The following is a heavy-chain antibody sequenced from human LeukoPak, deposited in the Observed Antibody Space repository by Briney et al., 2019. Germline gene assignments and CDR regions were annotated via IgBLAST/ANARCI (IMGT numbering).Heavy chain of an antibody. V-gene: IGHV3-7*01. CDR3: ARGNPQLLGELSSFGEPDAFDI. J-gene: IGHJ3*02. D-gene: IGHD3-16*02. Sequence: PGGSLRLSCAASGFTFSSYWMSWDRQAPGKGLEWVANIKQDGSEKYYVDSVKGRFTISRDNAKNSLYLQMNSLRAEDTAVYYCARGNPQLLGELSSFGEPDAFDIWGQGTMVTVSS. CDR1: GFTFSSYW. CDR2: IKQDGSEK.